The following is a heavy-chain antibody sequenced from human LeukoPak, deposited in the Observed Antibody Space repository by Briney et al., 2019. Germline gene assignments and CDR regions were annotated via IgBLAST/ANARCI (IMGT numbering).Heavy chain of an antibody. V-gene: IGHV3-23*01. D-gene: IGHD4-11*01. CDR3: AKDASTMTTADY. CDR2: ISGSGVST. Sequence: GGSLRLSCAASGFTFSSYGIGWVRQAPTKGLEWVSTISGSGVSTYYADSVKGRFTISRDNSKNTLYLQMNSLRVEDTAIYYCAKDASTMTTADYWGQGTLVTISS. J-gene: IGHJ4*02. CDR1: GFTFSSYG.